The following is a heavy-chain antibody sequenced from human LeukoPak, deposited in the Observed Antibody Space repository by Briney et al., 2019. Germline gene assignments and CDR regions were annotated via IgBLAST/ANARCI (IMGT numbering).Heavy chain of an antibody. J-gene: IGHJ4*02. D-gene: IGHD1-26*01. Sequence: ASVKVSCKASGYTFTGYYIHWVRQAPGQGLEWMGWINPNSGGTKLAQKFQGRVTMTRDTSLSTAYMELSRLRSDDTAIYYCAREDVGGTTAYWGQGTLVTVSS. CDR1: GYTFTGYY. V-gene: IGHV1-2*02. CDR2: INPNSGGT. CDR3: AREDVGGTTAY.